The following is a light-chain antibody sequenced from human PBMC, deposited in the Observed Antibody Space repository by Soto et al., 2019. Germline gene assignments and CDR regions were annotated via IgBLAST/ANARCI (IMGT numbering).Light chain of an antibody. CDR2: AAS. CDR1: QSISSY. J-gene: IGKJ4*01. CDR3: QQGYSTPV. V-gene: IGKV1-39*01. Sequence: DIQMTQSPSSLSASVGDRVTITCRASQSISSYLNWYQQKPGKAPKLLIYAASSLQSGIPSRFSGSGSGTDFTLTISSLQPEDFATYYCQQGYSTPVFGGGTKV.